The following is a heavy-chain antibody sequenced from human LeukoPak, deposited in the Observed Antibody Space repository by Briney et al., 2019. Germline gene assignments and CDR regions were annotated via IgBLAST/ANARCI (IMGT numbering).Heavy chain of an antibody. V-gene: IGHV3-23*01. CDR1: GFTFRNYA. Sequence: GGSLRLSCAASGFTFRNYAMNWVRQAPGKGLEWVSAVNTNGGSTYYAASVKGRFTVSRDNSANTLSLQMNSLTVADTAIYYCVREDFAYVSETYRYWFDPWGQGTLVTVSS. J-gene: IGHJ5*02. CDR2: VNTNGGST. D-gene: IGHD3-16*02. CDR3: VREDFAYVSETYRYWFDP.